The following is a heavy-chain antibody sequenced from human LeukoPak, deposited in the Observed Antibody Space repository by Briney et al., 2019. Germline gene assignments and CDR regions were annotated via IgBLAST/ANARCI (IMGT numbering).Heavy chain of an antibody. CDR2: ISYDGSDK. V-gene: IGHV3-30*18. CDR3: TKDRGHCSGGSCFTKDY. J-gene: IGHJ4*02. CDR1: GFTFSNYG. D-gene: IGHD2-15*01. Sequence: GGSLRLSCAASGFTFSNYGMHWVRQAPGKGLEWVALISYDGSDKYYADSVKGRFTISRDNSKDTLYLQMNSLRAEDTAVYYCTKDRGHCSGGSCFTKDYWGQGTLVTVSS.